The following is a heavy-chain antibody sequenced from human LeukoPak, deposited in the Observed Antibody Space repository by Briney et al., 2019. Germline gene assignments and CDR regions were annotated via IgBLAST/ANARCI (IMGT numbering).Heavy chain of an antibody. CDR1: GYTFTSYD. J-gene: IGHJ5*02. V-gene: IGHV1-18*01. D-gene: IGHD3-10*01. Sequence: ASVKVSCKASGYTFTSYDINWVRQATGQGLEWMGWISAYNGNTNYAQKLQGRVTMTTDTSTNTVYMELRSLGSDDTAVYYCARDTYYYASGSQNWFDPWGQGTLVTVSS. CDR3: ARDTYYYASGSQNWFDP. CDR2: ISAYNGNT.